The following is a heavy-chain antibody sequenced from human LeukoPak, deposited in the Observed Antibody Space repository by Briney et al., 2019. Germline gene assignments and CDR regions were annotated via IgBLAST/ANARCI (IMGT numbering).Heavy chain of an antibody. J-gene: IGHJ4*02. Sequence: GGSLRLSCAASGFSFSTYSMNWVRQAPGKGLEWVSSISAASNYIYYADSVKGRFTISRDNAKNSLYLQMKSLRAEDTAVYYCARERLPDDYWGQGTLVTVSS. D-gene: IGHD4-11*01. CDR2: ISAASNYI. CDR3: ARERLPDDY. CDR1: GFSFSTYS. V-gene: IGHV3-21*01.